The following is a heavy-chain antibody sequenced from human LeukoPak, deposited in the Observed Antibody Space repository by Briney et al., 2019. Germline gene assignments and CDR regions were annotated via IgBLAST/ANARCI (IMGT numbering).Heavy chain of an antibody. CDR2: IYSGGST. CDR3: ARVSSGWSGGFDY. D-gene: IGHD6-19*01. V-gene: IGHV3-53*01. J-gene: IGHJ4*02. CDR1: GFTVSSNY. Sequence: GGSLRLSCAASGFTVSSNYMSWVRQAPGKGLEWVSVIYSGGSTYYADSVKGRFTISRDNSKNTLYLQMNSLRAEDTAVYYCARVSSGWSGGFDYWGQGTLVTVSS.